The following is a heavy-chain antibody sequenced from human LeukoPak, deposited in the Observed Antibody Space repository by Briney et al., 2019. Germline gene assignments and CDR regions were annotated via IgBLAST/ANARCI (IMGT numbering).Heavy chain of an antibody. CDR2: IIPIFGTA. CDR3: ARLTAAAGEHYYYYYYMDV. Sequence: SVKVSCKASGGTFSSYAISWVRQAPGQGLEWMGGIIPIFGTANYAQKLQGRVTITADESTSTAYMELSSLRSEDTAVYYCARLTAAAGEHYYYYYYMDVWGKGTTVTVSS. J-gene: IGHJ6*03. CDR1: GGTFSSYA. D-gene: IGHD6-13*01. V-gene: IGHV1-69*01.